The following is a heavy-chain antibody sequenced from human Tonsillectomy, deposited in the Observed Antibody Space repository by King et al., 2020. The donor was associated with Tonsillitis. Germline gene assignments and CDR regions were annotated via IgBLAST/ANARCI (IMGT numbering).Heavy chain of an antibody. Sequence: VQLVESGGGLVKPGGSLRLSCAASGFPFSSSSMNWVRQAPEKGLEWVSSISSSSSYIYYADSVKGRFTISRDNANNSLYLQMNSLRAEDTAVYYCARDQQLIRWGQGTLVTVSS. CDR1: GFPFSSSS. CDR3: ARDQQLIR. D-gene: IGHD4-11*01. J-gene: IGHJ4*02. CDR2: ISSSSSYI. V-gene: IGHV3-21*01.